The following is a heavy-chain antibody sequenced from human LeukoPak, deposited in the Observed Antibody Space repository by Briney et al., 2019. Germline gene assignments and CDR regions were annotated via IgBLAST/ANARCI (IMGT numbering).Heavy chain of an antibody. Sequence: PGGSLRLSCAASGFTVSSNYMSWVRQAPGEGLEWVSVIYSGGSTYYADSVKGRFTISRDNSKNTVYLQVNSLRADDTAVYYCAKDYVNQGHCIGGVCYPFDYWGQGTLATVSS. CDR1: GFTVSSNY. J-gene: IGHJ4*02. CDR3: AKDYVNQGHCIGGVCYPFDY. V-gene: IGHV3-66*01. D-gene: IGHD2-8*02. CDR2: IYSGGST.